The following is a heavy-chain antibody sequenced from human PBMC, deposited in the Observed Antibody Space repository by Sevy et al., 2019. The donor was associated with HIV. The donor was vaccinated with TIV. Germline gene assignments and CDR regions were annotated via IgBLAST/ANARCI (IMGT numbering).Heavy chain of an antibody. Sequence: GGSLRLSCAASGFTFSGYGMHWVRQAPGTGLEWVAFIRYDGSTKYYVDSVKGRFTISRDNSKNTLFLQMNSLRTEDTSVYYCAKGLGMVQGALLSDDVWGQGTLVTVSS. CDR1: GFTFSGYG. V-gene: IGHV3-30*02. CDR3: AKGLGMVQGALLSDDV. D-gene: IGHD3-10*01. CDR2: IRYDGSTK. J-gene: IGHJ3*01.